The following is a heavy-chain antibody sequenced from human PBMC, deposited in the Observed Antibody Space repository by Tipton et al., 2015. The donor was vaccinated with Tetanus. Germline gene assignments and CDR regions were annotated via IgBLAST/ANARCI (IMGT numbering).Heavy chain of an antibody. D-gene: IGHD2-8*01. Sequence: TLSLTCTVSGGSISGGDYVWNWIRQPPGKGLEWIGYIYSSGSTYYNPSLKSRVTISVDSSRNQFSLKMTSLTAADTAVYYCARRLIQNWFDPWGQGALVTVSS. V-gene: IGHV4-30-4*01. CDR3: ARRLIQNWFDP. CDR1: GGSISGGDYV. CDR2: IYSSGST. J-gene: IGHJ5*02.